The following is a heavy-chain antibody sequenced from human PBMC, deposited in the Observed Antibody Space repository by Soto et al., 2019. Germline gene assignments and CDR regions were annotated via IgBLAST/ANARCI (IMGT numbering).Heavy chain of an antibody. J-gene: IGHJ4*02. CDR2: IDTNNGRT. D-gene: IGHD1-1*01. Sequence: AASVKVSCKASGFTFTGSSIHWVRQAPGQNLQWLGWIDTNNGRTKYSQSFQGRVTITRDTSASTAYMELNSLKSEDTAVYYCARGHWTQTLADYYLDSWAQGTLVTVSS. CDR3: ARGHWTQTLADYYLDS. V-gene: IGHV1-3*04. CDR1: GFTFTGSS.